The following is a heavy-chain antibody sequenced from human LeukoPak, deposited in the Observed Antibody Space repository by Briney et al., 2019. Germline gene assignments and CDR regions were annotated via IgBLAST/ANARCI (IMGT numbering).Heavy chain of an antibody. CDR1: GFTFSVYD. D-gene: IGHD2-21*01. CDR3: ARGKGLHLFLPYGMGV. CDR2: IDTAGDT. V-gene: IGHV3-13*01. J-gene: IGHJ6*01. Sequence: GGSLRLSCAASGFTFSVYDMHWVRQATGKGLEWVSGIDTAGDTYYPGSVEGRFTISRENAKNSLYLQMNSLRAGDTAVYYCARGKGLHLFLPYGMGVWGQWTTVTLSS.